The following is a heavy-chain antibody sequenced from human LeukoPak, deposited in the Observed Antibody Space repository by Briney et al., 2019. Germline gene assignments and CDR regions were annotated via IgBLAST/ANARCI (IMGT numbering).Heavy chain of an antibody. V-gene: IGHV4-39*07. CDR2: IYYSGST. D-gene: IGHD3-10*01. CDR1: GGSISSSSYY. Sequence: SETLSLTCTVSGGSISSSSYYWGWIRQPPRKGLEWIGSIYYSGSTYYNPSLKSRVTISVDTSKNQFSLKLSSVTAADTAVYYCASSVRGVSMVVDYWGQGTLVTVSS. J-gene: IGHJ4*02. CDR3: ASSVRGVSMVVDY.